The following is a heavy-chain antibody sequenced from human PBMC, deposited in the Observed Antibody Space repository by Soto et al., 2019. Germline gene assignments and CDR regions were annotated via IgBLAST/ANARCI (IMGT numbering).Heavy chain of an antibody. CDR2: MFASGSS. Sequence: VQLQESGPGLVKPSETLSLTCAVSGDSISSPNWWSWYRQSPGKGLELIGEMFASGSSNYNPSLDGRVTISLETSKNHFSRKLTSLTAADTAIYYCAREGFDHRPDYWGQGIPVSVSS. D-gene: IGHD6-6*01. V-gene: IGHV4-4*02. J-gene: IGHJ4*02. CDR1: GDSISSPNW. CDR3: AREGFDHRPDY.